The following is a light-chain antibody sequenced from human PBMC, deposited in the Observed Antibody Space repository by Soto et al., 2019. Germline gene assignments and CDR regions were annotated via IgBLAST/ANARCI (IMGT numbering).Light chain of an antibody. CDR1: QSISSW. CDR2: DAS. V-gene: IGKV1-5*01. J-gene: IGKJ1*01. CDR3: HKYNSYSGT. Sequence: DIQMTQSPSTLSASVGDRVTITCRASQSISSWLAWYRQKPGKAPKLLIYDASSLESGVPSRFSDSGSGTEFTLTISSLQPDDFATYYCHKYNSYSGTFGQGTKVDIK.